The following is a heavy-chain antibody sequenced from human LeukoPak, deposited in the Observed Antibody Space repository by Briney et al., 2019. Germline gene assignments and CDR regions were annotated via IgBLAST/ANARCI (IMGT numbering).Heavy chain of an antibody. D-gene: IGHD6-19*01. J-gene: IGHJ4*02. CDR1: GFTFSSYA. CDR2: ISSNGGST. CDR3: ARDGIAGAPTYYFDY. V-gene: IGHV3-64*01. Sequence: PGGSLRLSCAASGFTFSSYAMHWVRQAPGKGLEYVPAISSNGGSTYYANSVKGRFTISRDNSKNTLYLQMGSLRAEDMAVYYCARDGIAGAPTYYFDYWGQGTLVTVSS.